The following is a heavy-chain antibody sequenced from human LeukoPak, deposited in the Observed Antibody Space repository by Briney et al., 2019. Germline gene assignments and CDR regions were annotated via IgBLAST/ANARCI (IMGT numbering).Heavy chain of an antibody. CDR3: ARGTYYGSFDL. CDR2: ISGDGSTT. J-gene: IGHJ4*02. D-gene: IGHD4-17*01. CDR1: GFTFSSYW. Sequence: GGSLRLSCAASGFTFSSYWMHWVRQAPGKGLVWVSRISGDGSTTSYADSVKGRFTISRDNAKNTLHLQMNSLRVEDTSVYYCARGTYYGSFDLWGQGTLATVSS. V-gene: IGHV3-74*01.